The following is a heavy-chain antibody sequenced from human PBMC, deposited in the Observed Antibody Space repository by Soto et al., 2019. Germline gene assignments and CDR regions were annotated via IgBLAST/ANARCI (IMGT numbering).Heavy chain of an antibody. CDR1: GFTFSDYY. CDR2: ISSSCSTI. V-gene: IGHV3-11*01. CDR3: ARSPYYYDSSGYWGY. D-gene: IGHD3-22*01. J-gene: IGHJ4*02. Sequence: QVQLVESGGGLVKPGGSLRLSCAASGFTFSDYYMSWIRQAPGKGLEWVSYISSSCSTIYYADSVKGRFTISRDNAKNSLNLQMNSLRAEDAAVYYCARSPYYYDSSGYWGYWGQGTLVTVSS.